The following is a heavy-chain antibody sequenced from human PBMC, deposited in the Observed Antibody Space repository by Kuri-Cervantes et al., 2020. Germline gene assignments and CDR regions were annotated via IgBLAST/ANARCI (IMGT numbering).Heavy chain of an antibody. CDR1: GYTFTSYD. J-gene: IGHJ4*02. CDR2: MNPNSGNT. CDR3: AREGAWGLLGEPFDY. Sequence: ASVKVSCKASGYTFTSYDINWVRQATGQGLEWMGWMNPNSGNTGYAQKFQGRVTMTRDTSISTAYMELSRLRSDDTAVYYCAREGAWGLLGEPFDYWGQGTLVTVSS. D-gene: IGHD1-26*01. V-gene: IGHV1-8*01.